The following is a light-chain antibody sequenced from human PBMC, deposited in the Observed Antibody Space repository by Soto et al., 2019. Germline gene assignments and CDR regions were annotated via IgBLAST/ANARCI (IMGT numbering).Light chain of an antibody. CDR3: LQDYNDPLT. CDR2: AAS. V-gene: IGKV1-6*02. J-gene: IGKJ4*01. Sequence: AIEMTQSPSSLSASVGDRVTITCRASQGIRYDLGWYQQKPGKAPKVLIQAASSLQSGVPSRFSGSGSGTDFTLTISSLQPEDFATYYCLQDYNDPLTFGGGTKVEIK. CDR1: QGIRYD.